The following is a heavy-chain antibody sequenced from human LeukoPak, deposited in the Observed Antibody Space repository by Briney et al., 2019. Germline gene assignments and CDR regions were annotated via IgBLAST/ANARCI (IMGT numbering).Heavy chain of an antibody. CDR3: ARVGEYDFWGGHDETLFDY. D-gene: IGHD3-3*01. J-gene: IGHJ4*02. Sequence: PSETLFLTCTVSGYSISSGYYWGWIRQPPGKGLEWIGSMYHSGNTYYNPSLKSRVTISVDTSKNQFSLKLSSVTAADTAVYYCARVGEYDFWGGHDETLFDYWGQGTLVTVSS. V-gene: IGHV4-38-2*02. CDR1: GYSISSGYY. CDR2: MYHSGNT.